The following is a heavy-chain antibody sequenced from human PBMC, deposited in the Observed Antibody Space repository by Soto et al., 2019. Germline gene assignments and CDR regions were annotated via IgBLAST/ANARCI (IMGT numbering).Heavy chain of an antibody. CDR2: IIPIFGTA. CDR3: ARTLSYYYDSSGLNWFDP. Sequence: ASVKVSFKACGGTFSSYAISWLRQAPGQGLEWMGGIIPIFGTANYAQKFQGRVTITADRSTSTAYMELSSLRSEDTAVYYCARTLSYYYDSSGLNWFDPWGQGTLVTVSS. V-gene: IGHV1-69*06. CDR1: GGTFSSYA. D-gene: IGHD3-22*01. J-gene: IGHJ5*02.